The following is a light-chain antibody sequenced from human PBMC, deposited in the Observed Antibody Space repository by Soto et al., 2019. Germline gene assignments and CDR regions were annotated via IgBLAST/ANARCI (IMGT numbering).Light chain of an antibody. J-gene: IGKJ5*01. V-gene: IGKV1-33*01. CDR3: QQYENLPT. Sequence: DIQMTQSPSSLSASVGDRFTMTCQASQDISNYLNWYQQKPGKAPKLLIYAASSLQSGVPSRFRGSGSGTDFTFTISRLQPEDIATYYCQQYENLPTFGQGTRLEI. CDR2: AAS. CDR1: QDISNY.